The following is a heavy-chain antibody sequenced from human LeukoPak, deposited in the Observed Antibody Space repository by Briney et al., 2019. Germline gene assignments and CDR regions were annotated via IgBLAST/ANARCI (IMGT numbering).Heavy chain of an antibody. CDR1: GFTFSSYA. CDR2: ISYDGSNK. V-gene: IGHV3-30-3*01. J-gene: IGHJ3*02. D-gene: IGHD2-15*01. Sequence: PGGSLRLSCAASGFTFSSYAMHWVRQAPGKGLEWVAVISYDGSNKYYADSVKGRFTISRDNSKNTLYLQMNSLRAEDTAVYYCPRGVVVPHDAFDIWAKGQWSPSLQ. CDR3: PRGVVVPHDAFDI.